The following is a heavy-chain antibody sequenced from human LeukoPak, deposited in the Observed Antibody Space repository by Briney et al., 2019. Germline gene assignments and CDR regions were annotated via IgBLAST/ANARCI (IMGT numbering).Heavy chain of an antibody. CDR1: GFTFSSYG. CDR2: IWYDGSNK. J-gene: IGHJ4*02. D-gene: IGHD1-1*01. Sequence: PGGSLRLSCAASGFTFSSYGMHWVRQAPGKGLEWVAVIWYDGSNKYYADSVKGRFTISRDNSKNTLYLQMNSLRAKDTAVYYCARDSPTGPSFDYWGQGTLVTVSS. V-gene: IGHV3-33*01. CDR3: ARDSPTGPSFDY.